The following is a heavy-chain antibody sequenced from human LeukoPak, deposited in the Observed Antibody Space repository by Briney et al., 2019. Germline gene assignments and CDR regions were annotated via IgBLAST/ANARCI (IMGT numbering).Heavy chain of an antibody. Sequence: PGGSLRLSCAASGFTFSSYGMHWVRQAPGKGLEWVAFIRYDGSNKYYADSVKGRFTISRDNAKNSLYLQMNSLRAEDTAVYYCASSLVPAAPSSWFDPWGQGTLVTVSS. J-gene: IGHJ5*02. CDR3: ASSLVPAAPSSWFDP. D-gene: IGHD2-2*01. V-gene: IGHV3-30*02. CDR2: IRYDGSNK. CDR1: GFTFSSYG.